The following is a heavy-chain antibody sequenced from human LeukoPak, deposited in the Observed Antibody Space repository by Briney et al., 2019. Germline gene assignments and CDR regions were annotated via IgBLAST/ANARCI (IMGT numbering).Heavy chain of an antibody. CDR2: INWNGASI. CDR1: GFTFDDHG. V-gene: IGHV3-20*04. Sequence: GGSLKLSCAASGFTFDDHGMSWVRQAPGKGLEWVSHINWNGASIGYADSVKGRFTISRDNAKTSLYLQMNSLRAEDTALYYCARHIAAAGTNWFDPWGQGTLVTVSS. CDR3: ARHIAAAGTNWFDP. J-gene: IGHJ5*02. D-gene: IGHD6-13*01.